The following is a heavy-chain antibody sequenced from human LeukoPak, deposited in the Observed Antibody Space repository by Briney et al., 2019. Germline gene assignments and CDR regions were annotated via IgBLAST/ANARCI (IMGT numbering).Heavy chain of an antibody. Sequence: PGGSLRLSCAASGFTFSSYEMNWVRQVPGKGLEWASYISSSGSTIYYADSVKGRFTISRDNAKNSLYLQMNSLRAEDTAVYYCARDVSSGWYRGYYFDYWGQGTLVTVSS. D-gene: IGHD6-19*01. V-gene: IGHV3-48*03. J-gene: IGHJ4*02. CDR1: GFTFSSYE. CDR3: ARDVSSGWYRGYYFDY. CDR2: ISSSGSTI.